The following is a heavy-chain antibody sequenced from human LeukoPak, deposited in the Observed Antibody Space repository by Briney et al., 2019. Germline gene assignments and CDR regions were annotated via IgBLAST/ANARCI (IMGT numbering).Heavy chain of an antibody. CDR1: GGSISSYY. J-gene: IGHJ4*02. V-gene: IGHV4-59*01. CDR3: ARGRRYSSGWPHFDY. D-gene: IGHD6-19*01. Sequence: PSETLSLTCTVSGGSISSYYWSWIRQPPGKGLEWIGYIYYSGSTNYNPSLKSRVTISVDTSENQFSLKLSSVTAADTAVYYCARGRRYSSGWPHFDYWGQGTLVTVSS. CDR2: IYYSGST.